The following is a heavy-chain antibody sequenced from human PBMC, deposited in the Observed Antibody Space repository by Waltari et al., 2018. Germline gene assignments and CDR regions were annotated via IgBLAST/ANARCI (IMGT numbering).Heavy chain of an antibody. D-gene: IGHD1-26*01. CDR3: APSRRERADGSYFDS. CDR2: FDPEDGET. CDR1: GYTLTEIS. V-gene: IGHV1-24*01. J-gene: IGHJ4*02. Sequence: QVQLVQSEAEVKKPGASVKVSCKVSGYTLTEISMHWVRPAPGKGLEWMGFFDPEDGETIYAKKFEGRVSMTEDTSTDTAYMELSSLRFEDTALYYCAPSRRERADGSYFDSWGQGTLVTVSS.